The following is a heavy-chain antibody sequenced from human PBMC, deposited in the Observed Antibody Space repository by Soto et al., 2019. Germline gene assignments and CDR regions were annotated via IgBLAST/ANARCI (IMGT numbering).Heavy chain of an antibody. D-gene: IGHD6-13*01. CDR2: IYYSGNT. V-gene: IGHV4-59*04. Sequence: GSLRLSCAASGFTFSSYEMNWVRQAPGKGLEWIGNIYYSGNTFYNPSLKSRVTISVDTSKNQIYLHLSAVTAADTAIFYCASIAAPGTTHFDFWGQGTLVTVSS. CDR3: ASIAAPGTTHFDF. J-gene: IGHJ4*02. CDR1: GFTFSSYE.